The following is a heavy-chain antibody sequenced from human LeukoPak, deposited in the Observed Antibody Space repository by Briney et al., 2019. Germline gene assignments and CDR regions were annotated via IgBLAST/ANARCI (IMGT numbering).Heavy chain of an antibody. CDR1: GFTFSTYW. CDR2: ITPDGSST. D-gene: IGHD2-21*01. CDR3: TKDTFGDRDY. V-gene: IGHV3-74*01. Sequence: GGSLRLSCAASGFTFSTYWMHWVRHAPGKGLMWVARITPDGSSTNYADSVQGRFTVSRDNAKNTFYLQMNSLRVEDTALYYCTKDTFGDRDYWGQGTLVTVSS. J-gene: IGHJ4*02.